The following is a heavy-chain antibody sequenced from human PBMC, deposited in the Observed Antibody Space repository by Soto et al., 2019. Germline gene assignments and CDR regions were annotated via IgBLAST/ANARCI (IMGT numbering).Heavy chain of an antibody. V-gene: IGHV4-39*01. CDR3: ASRGRYYGSGRRHGYYYVMDV. Sequence: SETLSLTCTVSGGSISSSSYYWGWIRQPPGKGLEWIGSIYYSGSTYYNPSLKSRVTISVDTSKNQFSLKLSSVTAADTAVYYCASRGRYYGSGRRHGYYYVMDVWGQGTTVTVSS. CDR2: IYYSGST. J-gene: IGHJ6*02. D-gene: IGHD3-10*01. CDR1: GGSISSSSYY.